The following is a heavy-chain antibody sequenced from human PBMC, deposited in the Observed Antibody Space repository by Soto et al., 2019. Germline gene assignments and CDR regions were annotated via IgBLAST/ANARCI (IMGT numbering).Heavy chain of an antibody. D-gene: IGHD3-3*01. CDR3: ARGDDFSWFDP. CDR2: ISFSGGNT. V-gene: IGHV3-48*02. J-gene: IGHJ5*02. Sequence: EVQLVESGGGLVQPGGSLRLSCVASGFTFSRYSMNWVRQAPGQGLEWLSHISFSGGNTYYADSVKGRFTVSRDNAKNSLYLQMNGLRDEDMAVYYCARGDDFSWFDPWGQGTLVTVSS. CDR1: GFTFSRYS.